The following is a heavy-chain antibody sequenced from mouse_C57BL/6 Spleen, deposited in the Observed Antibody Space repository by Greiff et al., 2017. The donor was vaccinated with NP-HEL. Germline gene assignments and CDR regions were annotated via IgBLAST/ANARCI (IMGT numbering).Heavy chain of an antibody. CDR1: GFTFSSYA. CDR2: ISSGGDYI. V-gene: IGHV5-9-1*02. Sequence: EVKLVESGEGLVKPGGSLKLSCAASGFTFSSYAMSWVRQTPEKRLEWVAYISSGGDYIYYADNVKGRFNISRANARNTLYLQMSSLKSADTGMYYCIREIIYYDYDVNAYWGQGTLVTVSA. J-gene: IGHJ3*01. D-gene: IGHD2-4*01. CDR3: IREIIYYDYDVNAY.